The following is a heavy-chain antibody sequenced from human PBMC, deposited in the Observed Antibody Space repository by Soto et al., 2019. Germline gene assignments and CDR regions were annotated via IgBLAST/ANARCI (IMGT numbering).Heavy chain of an antibody. CDR3: ARDGRRNIDY. V-gene: IGHV4-31*03. J-gene: IGHJ4*02. CDR1: GGSISSGGYY. Sequence: SETLSLTCTVSGGSISSGGYYWSWIRQHPGKNLECIGYIYYSGSTYYIPSLKSRVTISVDTSKIQFSLKLSSVTAADTAVYYCARDGRRNIDYWGQGTLVPSPQ. CDR2: IYYSGST.